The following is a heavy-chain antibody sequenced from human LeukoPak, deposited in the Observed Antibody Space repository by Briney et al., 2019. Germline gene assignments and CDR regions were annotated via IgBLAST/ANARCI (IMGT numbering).Heavy chain of an antibody. Sequence: SETLSLTCTVSGGSISSYYWSWIRQPPGKGLEWIGYIYYSGSTNYNPSLKSRVTISVDTSKNQFSLKLSSVTAADTAVYYCARAGTAMPWGDYYHYMDVWGKGTTVTVSS. J-gene: IGHJ6*03. D-gene: IGHD5-18*01. CDR1: GGSISSYY. CDR2: IYYSGST. V-gene: IGHV4-59*01. CDR3: ARAGTAMPWGDYYHYMDV.